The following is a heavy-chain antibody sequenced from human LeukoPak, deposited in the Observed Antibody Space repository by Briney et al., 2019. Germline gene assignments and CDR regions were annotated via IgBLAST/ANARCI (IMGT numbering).Heavy chain of an antibody. CDR2: INHSGST. J-gene: IGHJ4*02. D-gene: IGHD3-10*01. CDR3: ARRGPPGY. V-gene: IGHV4-34*01. CDR1: GGSISSYY. Sequence: KPSETLSLTCTVSGGSISSYYWSWIRQPPGKGLEWIGEINHSGSTNYNPSLKSRVTISVDTSKNQFSLKLSSVTAADTAVYYCARRGPPGYWGQGTLVTVSS.